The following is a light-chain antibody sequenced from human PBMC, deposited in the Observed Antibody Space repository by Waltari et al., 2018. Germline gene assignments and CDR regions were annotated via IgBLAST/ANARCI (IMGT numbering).Light chain of an antibody. CDR3: QHYLRLPVT. CDR1: QSVSRA. V-gene: IGKV3-20*01. CDR2: GAS. J-gene: IGKJ1*01. Sequence: EIVLTQSPGTLSLSLGERATVSCRASQSVSRALAWYQQKPGQAPSLLIYGASTRATGIPDRFSGGGSGTDFSLTISRVEPDDFAVYYCQHYLRLPVTFGQGTTVEI.